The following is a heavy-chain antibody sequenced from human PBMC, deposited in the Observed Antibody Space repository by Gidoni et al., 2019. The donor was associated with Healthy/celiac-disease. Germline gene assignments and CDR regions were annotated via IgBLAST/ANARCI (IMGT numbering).Heavy chain of an antibody. CDR2: INHSGST. CDR1: GGSFSGYY. V-gene: IGHV4-34*01. D-gene: IGHD6-13*01. CDR3: ARGEAAAGTGYYYYGMDV. J-gene: IGHJ6*02. Sequence: QVQLQQWGAGLLKPSEPLSLTCAVYGGSFSGYYWSWIRQPPGKGLEWIGEINHSGSTNYNPSLKSRVTISVDTSKNQFSLKLSSVTAADTAVYYCARGEAAAGTGYYYYGMDVWGQGTTVTVSS.